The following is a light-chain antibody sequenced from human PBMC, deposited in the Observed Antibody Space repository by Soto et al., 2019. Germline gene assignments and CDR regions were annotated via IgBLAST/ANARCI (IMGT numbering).Light chain of an antibody. Sequence: QSVLTQPPSVSGTPGQRVTISCSGGISNIATNYVHWFQQLPGTAPKVLSNRDNQRPSGVPDRFSGSKSGTSASLAISGLRSEDEAVYYCAAWDDTVRSYVFGTGTKLTVL. CDR2: RDN. CDR3: AAWDDTVRSYV. J-gene: IGLJ1*01. V-gene: IGLV1-47*01. CDR1: ISNIATNY.